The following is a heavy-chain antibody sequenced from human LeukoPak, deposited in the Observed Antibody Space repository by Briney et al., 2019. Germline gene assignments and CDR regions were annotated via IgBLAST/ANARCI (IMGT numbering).Heavy chain of an antibody. J-gene: IGHJ4*02. Sequence: GGSLRLSCAVSGFTFSSYVMSWVRQAPGKGLEWVSYISSSSRSIYYADSVKGRFTISRDNANNSLSLQMNSLRDEDTAVYYCVLGSPFDYWGQGTLVTVSS. CDR2: ISSSSRSI. CDR3: VLGSPFDY. V-gene: IGHV3-48*02. D-gene: IGHD3-10*01. CDR1: GFTFSSYV.